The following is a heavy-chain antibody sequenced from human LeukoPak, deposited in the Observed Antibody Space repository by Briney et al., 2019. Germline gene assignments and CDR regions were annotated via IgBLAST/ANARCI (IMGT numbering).Heavy chain of an antibody. V-gene: IGHV3-64D*06. Sequence: PGRSLRLSCSASGFIFTSYPMHWVRQAPGKGLEYVAVVNNNGGTTYYADSVKGRFTISRDNSKNTLYLQMSSLRPEDTAVYYCVRGWRNMDVWGQGTTVTVSS. CDR1: GFIFTSYP. CDR3: VRGWRNMDV. CDR2: VNNNGGTT. D-gene: IGHD5-24*01. J-gene: IGHJ6*02.